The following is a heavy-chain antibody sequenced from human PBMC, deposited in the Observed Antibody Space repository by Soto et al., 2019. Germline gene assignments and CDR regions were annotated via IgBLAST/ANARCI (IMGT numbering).Heavy chain of an antibody. Sequence: QLQLQESGPGLVKPSETLSLTCTVSGGSISSSSYYWGWIRQPPGKGLEWIGSIYYSGSTYYNPSLKSRVTISVDTSKNQFSLKLSSVTAADTAVYYCALYRKQQLVGWFDPWGQGTLVTVSS. CDR1: GGSISSSSYY. CDR3: ALYRKQQLVGWFDP. D-gene: IGHD6-13*01. J-gene: IGHJ5*02. CDR2: IYYSGST. V-gene: IGHV4-39*01.